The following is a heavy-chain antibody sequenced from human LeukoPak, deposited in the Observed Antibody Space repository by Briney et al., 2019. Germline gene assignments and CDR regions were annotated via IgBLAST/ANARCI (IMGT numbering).Heavy chain of an antibody. V-gene: IGHV1-69*06. J-gene: IGHJ5*02. CDR1: VGTFSSYA. CDR2: IIPIFGTA. CDR3: ARWISGSYFWFDA. Sequence: GASVKVSCKASVGTFSSYAISWVRQAPGQGLEWMGGIIPIFGTANYAQKFQGRVTITADKSTSTAYMELSSLRSEDTDVYYCARWISGSYFWFDAWGQGTLVTVSS. D-gene: IGHD1-26*01.